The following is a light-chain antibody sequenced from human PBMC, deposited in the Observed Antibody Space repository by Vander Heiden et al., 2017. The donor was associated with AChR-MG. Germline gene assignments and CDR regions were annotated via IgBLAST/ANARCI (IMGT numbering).Light chain of an antibody. J-gene: IGKJ4*01. Sequence: EIVLTQSPATLSLSPGERATLSCRASQSASSYLAWYQQKPGQAPRLLIYDASNRATGIPARFSGSGSGTDFTLTISSLEPEDFAVYSCQQRSNWPPLLTFGGGTKVEIK. V-gene: IGKV3-11*01. CDR2: DAS. CDR1: QSASSY. CDR3: QQRSNWPPLLT.